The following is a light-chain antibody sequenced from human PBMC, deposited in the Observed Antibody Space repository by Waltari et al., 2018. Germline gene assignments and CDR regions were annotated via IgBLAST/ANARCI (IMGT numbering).Light chain of an antibody. Sequence: DIQLTQSPSFLSASVGDRVTITCRASQGISTYLALYQQKPGKAPEVLIFAASSLQGGVPARFSGRGSGTEFTLTISSLQPEDFATYYCQQLNSYPLTFGGGTKVEIK. CDR3: QQLNSYPLT. J-gene: IGKJ4*01. CDR2: AAS. CDR1: QGISTY. V-gene: IGKV1-9*01.